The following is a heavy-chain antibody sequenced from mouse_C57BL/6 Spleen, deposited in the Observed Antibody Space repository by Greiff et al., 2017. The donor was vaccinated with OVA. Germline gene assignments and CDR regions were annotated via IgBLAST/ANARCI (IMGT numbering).Heavy chain of an antibody. D-gene: IGHD4-1*02. CDR3: ASLSTGTYAMDY. CDR1: GFTFSDYY. J-gene: IGHJ4*01. CDR2: INYDGSST. Sequence: EVKLMESGGGLVQPGSSLKLSCTASGFTFSDYYMAWVRQVPEKGLEWVGNINYDGSSTYYLESLKSRFIISRDNAKNILYMQMSSLKSEDTATYYCASLSTGTYAMDYWGQGTSVTVSS. V-gene: IGHV5-16*01.